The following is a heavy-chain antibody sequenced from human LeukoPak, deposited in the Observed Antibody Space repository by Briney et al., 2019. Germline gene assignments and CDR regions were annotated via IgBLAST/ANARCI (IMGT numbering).Heavy chain of an antibody. CDR1: GFTFDDYG. D-gene: IGHD3-22*01. CDR3: AKDQYYDRSGYYYGYAFDI. J-gene: IGHJ3*02. V-gene: IGHV3-9*01. CDR2: ISWNSGRK. Sequence: GGSLRLSCAASGFTFDDYGMHWVRQTPGKGLEWVSGISWNSGRKGYGDSVKGRFTISRDNAENSLYLQMDSLRAEDTALYYCAKDQYYDRSGYYYGYAFDIWGQGTMVTVSS.